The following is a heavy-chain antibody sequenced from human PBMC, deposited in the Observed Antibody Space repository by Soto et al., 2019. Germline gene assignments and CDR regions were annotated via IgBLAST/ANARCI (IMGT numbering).Heavy chain of an antibody. V-gene: IGHV3-33*03. J-gene: IGHJ4*02. Sequence: QVQLVESGGGVVQPGMSLRLCCAASGFIFNEYGMHWVRQAPGKGLEWVAVIWYDGSNKYYADSVKGRFTISRDNSKNTMSLQMNNLRAEDTAVYYCARWGCSGTNCNLNQRSYDLWGQGTLVTVSS. CDR1: GFIFNEYG. D-gene: IGHD2-15*01. CDR3: ARWGCSGTNCNLNQRSYDL. CDR2: IWYDGSNK.